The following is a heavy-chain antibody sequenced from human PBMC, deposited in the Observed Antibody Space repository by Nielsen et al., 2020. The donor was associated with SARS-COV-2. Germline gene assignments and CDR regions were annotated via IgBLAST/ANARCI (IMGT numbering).Heavy chain of an antibody. Sequence: SETLSLTCTVSGGSISSYYWSWIRQPPGKGLEWIGYIYYSGSTNYNPSLKSRVTISVDTSKNQFSLKLSSVTAADTAVYYCARAVAEWDYWGQGTLVTVSS. CDR1: GGSISSYY. CDR2: IYYSGST. D-gene: IGHD6-19*01. V-gene: IGHV4-59*01. J-gene: IGHJ4*02. CDR3: ARAVAEWDY.